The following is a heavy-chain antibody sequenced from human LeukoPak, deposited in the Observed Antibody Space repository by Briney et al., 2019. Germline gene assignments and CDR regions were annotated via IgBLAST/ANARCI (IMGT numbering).Heavy chain of an antibody. D-gene: IGHD3-16*02. V-gene: IGHV1-18*04. Sequence: ASVKVSCKASGYIFTNYGISWVRQAPGQGLEWMGWISAYNGNTNYAQKLQGRVTMTTDTSTSTAYMELRSLRSGDTAVYYCARGEVTFGGVIVIPSGDYWGQGTLVTVSS. J-gene: IGHJ4*02. CDR3: ARGEVTFGGVIVIPSGDY. CDR1: GYIFTNYG. CDR2: ISAYNGNT.